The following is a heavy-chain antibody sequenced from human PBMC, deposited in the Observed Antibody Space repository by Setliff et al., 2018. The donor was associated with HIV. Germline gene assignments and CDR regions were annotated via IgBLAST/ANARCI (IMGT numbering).Heavy chain of an antibody. Sequence: PGGSLRLSCAASGFTFSTYAMHWVRQAPGKGLEWVSSITSSGNYKSYADSVQGRFTIPRDNADNSLYLDMNSLRAEDTGVYYSARDQEYVIVVAASMNMPGYLHYYYMDVWGRGSTVTVSS. CDR1: GFTFSTYA. J-gene: IGHJ6*03. V-gene: IGHV3-21*01. CDR2: ITSSGNYK. CDR3: ARDQEYVIVVAASMNMPGYLHYYYMDV. D-gene: IGHD2-2*01.